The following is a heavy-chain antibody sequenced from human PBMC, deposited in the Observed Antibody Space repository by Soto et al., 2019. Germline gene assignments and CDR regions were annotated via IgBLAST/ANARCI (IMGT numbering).Heavy chain of an antibody. CDR1: GGSISSGGYS. J-gene: IGHJ4*02. D-gene: IGHD3-10*01. CDR2: IYHSGST. Sequence: QLQLQESGSGLVKPSQTLSLTCAVSGGSISSGGYSWSWIRQPPGKGLEWIGYIYHSGSTYYNPSRKSRVTISVDRSKNQFSLKLSSVTAADTAVYYCARGRVYYGSGSPRYFDYWGQGTLGTVSS. V-gene: IGHV4-30-2*01. CDR3: ARGRVYYGSGSPRYFDY.